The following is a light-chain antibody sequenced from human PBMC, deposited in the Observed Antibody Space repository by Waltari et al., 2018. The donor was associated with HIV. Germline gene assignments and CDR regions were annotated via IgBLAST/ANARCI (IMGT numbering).Light chain of an antibody. J-gene: IGLJ2*01. CDR2: DDY. CDR1: NIGTKS. CDR3: QVWDSSTEHPGVV. Sequence: SYVLTQPPSVSVAPGPTASITCGGNNIGTKSVQWYQPRPGQAPVLVVYDDYDRPAWIPERCSGSNSGNMATLTISRVEAGDEAVYYCQVWDSSTEHPGVVFGGGTKLTVL. V-gene: IGLV3-21*02.